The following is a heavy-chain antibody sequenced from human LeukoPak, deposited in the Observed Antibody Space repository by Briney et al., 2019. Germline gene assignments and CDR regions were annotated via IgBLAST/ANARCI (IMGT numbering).Heavy chain of an antibody. CDR2: IYYSGSP. J-gene: IGHJ4*02. D-gene: IGHD2-8*01. CDR1: GGSISSSSYS. V-gene: IGHV4-39*07. CDR3: AREWDASSYDPRASGDY. Sequence: SETLSLTCTVSGGSISSSSYSWGWIRQPPGKGLEWIGNIYYSGSPYYTPSLKSRVTISLDTSKHQFSLKLTSVTAADTAVNYCAREWDASSYDPRASGDYWGQGTPVTVSS.